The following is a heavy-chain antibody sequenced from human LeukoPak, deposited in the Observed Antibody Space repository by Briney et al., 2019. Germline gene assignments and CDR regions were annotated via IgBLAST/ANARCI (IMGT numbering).Heavy chain of an antibody. Sequence: ASVKVSCKASGYTFTSYDINRVRQATGQGLECMGWMNPNSGNTGYAQKFQGRVTITRNTSISTAYMELSSLRSDDTAVYYCALNYDILTGYYTPLDYWGQGTLVTVSS. CDR1: GYTFTSYD. D-gene: IGHD3-9*01. CDR2: MNPNSGNT. CDR3: ALNYDILTGYYTPLDY. J-gene: IGHJ4*02. V-gene: IGHV1-8*03.